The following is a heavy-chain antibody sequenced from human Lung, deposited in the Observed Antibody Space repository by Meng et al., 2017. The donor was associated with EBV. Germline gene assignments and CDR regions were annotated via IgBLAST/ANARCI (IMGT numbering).Heavy chain of an antibody. V-gene: IGHV4-34*01. Sequence: QVQLQQWGAGLLRPSETLSLACAVSDGSFSGYYWSWIRQPPGKGLEWIGEINHSGSTNYNPSLKSRVTISVDTSKNQFSLSLNSVTAADTAVYYCAREWCSGGSCYPDYWGQGTLVTVSS. D-gene: IGHD2-15*01. CDR3: AREWCSGGSCYPDY. J-gene: IGHJ4*02. CDR1: DGSFSGYY. CDR2: INHSGST.